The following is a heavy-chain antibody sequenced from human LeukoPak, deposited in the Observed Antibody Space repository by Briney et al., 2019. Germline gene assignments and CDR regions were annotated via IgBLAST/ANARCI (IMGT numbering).Heavy chain of an antibody. V-gene: IGHV3-23*01. CDR3: AKVTWESRPPDCNS. CDR1: GFTFSSYA. CDR2: ISGSDGST. Sequence: GGSLRLSCAASGFTFSSYAMNWVRQAPGKGLEWVSVISGSDGSTYYADSVKGRFTISRDNFKNIVYLEMNSLRAEDTATYYCAKVTWESRPPDCNSWGPGTLVTVSS. J-gene: IGHJ4*02. D-gene: IGHD6-6*01.